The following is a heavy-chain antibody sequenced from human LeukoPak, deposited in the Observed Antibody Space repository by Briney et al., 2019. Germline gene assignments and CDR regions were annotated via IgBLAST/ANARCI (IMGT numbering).Heavy chain of an antibody. D-gene: IGHD3-3*01. J-gene: IGHJ5*02. CDR3: ARSTILTGFFWFDP. Sequence: ASVKVSCKASGYTFTGYYMHWVRQAPGQGLEWMGWINPNSGGTNYAQKFQGRVTMTRDTSISTAYMELSRLRSEDTAVYYCARSTILTGFFWFDPWGQGTLVTVSS. CDR2: INPNSGGT. CDR1: GYTFTGYY. V-gene: IGHV1-2*02.